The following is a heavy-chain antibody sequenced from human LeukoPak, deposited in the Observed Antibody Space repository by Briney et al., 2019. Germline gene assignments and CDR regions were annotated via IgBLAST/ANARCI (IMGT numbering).Heavy chain of an antibody. CDR1: GYTFTGYY. Sequence: GASVKVSCKASGYTFTGYYMHWVRQAPGQGLEWMGWINPNSGGTNYAQKFQGRVTMTRDTSISTAYMELSRLRSDDTAVYCCAREGLRGVIGDNWFDPWGQGTLVTVSS. CDR2: INPNSGGT. V-gene: IGHV1-2*02. CDR3: AREGLRGVIGDNWFDP. J-gene: IGHJ5*02. D-gene: IGHD3-10*01.